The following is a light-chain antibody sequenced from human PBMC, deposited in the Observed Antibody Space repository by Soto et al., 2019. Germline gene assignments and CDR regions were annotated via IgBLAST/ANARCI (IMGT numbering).Light chain of an antibody. J-gene: IGKJ4*01. CDR3: MQALQTPLT. V-gene: IGKV2-28*01. Sequence: DIVMTQSPLSLPVTPGEPASISCRSSQSLLHSNGYNYLDWYLQKPGQSPQLLIYLGSNRASGVPDRFSGSGSGKDFTLKVSRGEAEDVGVYYCMQALQTPLTFGGGTKVQIK. CDR1: QSLLHSNGYNY. CDR2: LGS.